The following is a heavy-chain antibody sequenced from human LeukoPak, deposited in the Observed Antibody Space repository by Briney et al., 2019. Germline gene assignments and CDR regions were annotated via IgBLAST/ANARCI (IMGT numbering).Heavy chain of an antibody. Sequence: AGGSLRLSCVASGFTASSNYMSWVRQAPGKGLEWVSVIYSGGSTYYADSVKGRFTISRDNSKNTLYLQMNSLRAEDTAVYYCARARNYDYVWGSYPPAGYYFDYWGQGTLVTVSS. CDR2: IYSGGST. CDR3: ARARNYDYVWGSYPPAGYYFDY. V-gene: IGHV3-53*01. J-gene: IGHJ4*02. CDR1: GFTASSNY. D-gene: IGHD3-16*01.